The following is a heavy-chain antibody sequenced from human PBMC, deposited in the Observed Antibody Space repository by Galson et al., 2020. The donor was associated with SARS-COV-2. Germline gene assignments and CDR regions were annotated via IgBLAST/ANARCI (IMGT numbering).Heavy chain of an antibody. D-gene: IGHD3-10*01. Sequence: SETLSLTCAVSGGSISSSNWWSWVRQPPGKGLEWIGEIYHSGSTNYNPSLKSRVTISVDKTKNQFSLKLSSVTAADTAVYYCARSDYGSGSYYNVFDYWGHGALVTVSS. J-gene: IGHJ4*01. CDR1: GGSISSSNW. CDR3: ARSDYGSGSYYNVFDY. V-gene: IGHV4-4*02. CDR2: IYHSGST.